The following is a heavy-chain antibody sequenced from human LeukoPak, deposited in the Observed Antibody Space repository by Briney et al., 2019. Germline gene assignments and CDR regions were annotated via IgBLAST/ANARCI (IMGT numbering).Heavy chain of an antibody. CDR3: ARDRVTTNTPYFDY. V-gene: IGHV1-2*02. J-gene: IGHJ4*02. CDR2: INLNSGGT. D-gene: IGHD1-14*01. CDR1: GYTFTGYY. Sequence: ASVKVSCKASGYTFTGYYMHRVRQAPGQGLEWMGWINLNSGGTNYAQKFQGRVTMTRDTSISTAYMELSRLRSDDTAVYYCARDRVTTNTPYFDYWGQGTLVTVSS.